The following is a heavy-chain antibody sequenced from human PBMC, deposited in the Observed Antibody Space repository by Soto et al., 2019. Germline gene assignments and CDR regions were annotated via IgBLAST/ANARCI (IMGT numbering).Heavy chain of an antibody. CDR1: GITFWSRA. Sequence: GGSLRLSCVVSGITFWSRAMSWVRQAPGEGLEWVSTITDSGGDTKYADSVRGRFTISRDNSKYTLYLQMTSLRAEDSAVYYCARGSKESYPGSRIFAFWGRGTLVTVYS. V-gene: IGHV3-23*01. CDR2: ITDSGGDT. J-gene: IGHJ4*02. CDR3: ARGSKESYPGSRIFAF. D-gene: IGHD3-10*01.